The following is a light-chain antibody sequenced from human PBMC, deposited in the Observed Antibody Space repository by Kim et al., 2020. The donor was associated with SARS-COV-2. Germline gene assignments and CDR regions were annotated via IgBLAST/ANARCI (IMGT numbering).Light chain of an antibody. J-gene: IGLJ1*01. Sequence: GQSITISCTGTSRDVGGYNSVSWYQQHPGKAPKLMIYDSSGRASGVSNRFSGSQSGNTASLTISGLRAEDEADYYCSSHTTSSTYVFGSGTKVTVL. CDR1: SRDVGGYNS. CDR2: DSS. CDR3: SSHTTSSTYV. V-gene: IGLV2-14*03.